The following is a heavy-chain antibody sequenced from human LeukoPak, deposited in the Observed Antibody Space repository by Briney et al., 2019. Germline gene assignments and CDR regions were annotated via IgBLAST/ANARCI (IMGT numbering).Heavy chain of an antibody. CDR1: GDSISSGSYY. CDR3: ARRRNYLSHFDY. Sequence: SETLSLTCTVSGDSISSGSYYWSWIRQPAGKGLEWIGRIYTSGSTNYNPSLKSRVTISVDTSKNQFSLKLSSVTAADTAVYHCARRRNYLSHFDYWGQGTLVTVSS. V-gene: IGHV4-61*02. D-gene: IGHD1-7*01. CDR2: IYTSGST. J-gene: IGHJ4*02.